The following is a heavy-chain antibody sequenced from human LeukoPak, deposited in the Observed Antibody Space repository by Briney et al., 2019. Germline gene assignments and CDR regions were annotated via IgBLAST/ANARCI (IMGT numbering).Heavy chain of an antibody. CDR2: INSDGSST. CDR3: TRARTVGGITIPFDL. CDR1: GFTFSSYW. V-gene: IGHV3-74*01. J-gene: IGHJ2*01. D-gene: IGHD3-3*01. Sequence: PGGSLRLSCAASGFTFSSYWMPWVRQAPGKGLVWVSRINSDGSSTSYADSVKGRFTISRDNAKNTLYLQMDSLRAEDTAVYYCTRARTVGGITIPFDLWGRGTQVTVSS.